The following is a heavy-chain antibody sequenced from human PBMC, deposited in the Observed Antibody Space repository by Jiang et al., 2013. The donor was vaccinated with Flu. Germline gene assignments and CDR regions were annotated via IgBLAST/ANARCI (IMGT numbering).Heavy chain of an antibody. CDR3: ARRPTAALYYDAFDI. CDR1: GFSLSTSGVG. D-gene: IGHD6-13*01. CDR2: IYWTDDK. J-gene: IGHJ3*02. Sequence: KPTQTLTLTCTFSGFSLSTSGVGVGWIRQPPGKTLEWLALIYWTDDKRYSPSLKSRLTITKDTSKNQVVLTVTNMDPVDTATYYCARRPTAALYYDAFDIWGQGTMVTVSS. V-gene: IGHV2-5*01.